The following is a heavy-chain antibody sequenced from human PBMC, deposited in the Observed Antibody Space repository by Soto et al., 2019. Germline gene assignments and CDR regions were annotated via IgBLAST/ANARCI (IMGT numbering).Heavy chain of an antibody. D-gene: IGHD5-18*01. CDR2: IFPGDSDT. Sequence: SLKISRKCSGYSSTSYCIGWVRQVPVKGLEWMAIIFPGDSDTRYRPSFQGQVTMSADKSISTAYLHWSSLKASDTAIYYCARLLYSYGPFDYWGQGT. V-gene: IGHV5-51*01. J-gene: IGHJ4*03. CDR3: ARLLYSYGPFDY. CDR1: GYSSTSYC.